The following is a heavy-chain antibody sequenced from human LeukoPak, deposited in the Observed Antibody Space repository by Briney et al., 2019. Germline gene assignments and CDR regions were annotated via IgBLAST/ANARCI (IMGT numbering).Heavy chain of an antibody. V-gene: IGHV4-34*01. Sequence: PSETMSLTCAVYGGSFSGYYWSWIRQPPGKGLEWIGEINHSGSTNYNPSLKSRVTISVDTSKNQFSLKLSSVTAADTAVYYCARGPRGTFDYWGQGTLVTVSS. CDR1: GGSFSGYY. CDR2: INHSGST. CDR3: ARGPRGTFDY. J-gene: IGHJ4*02.